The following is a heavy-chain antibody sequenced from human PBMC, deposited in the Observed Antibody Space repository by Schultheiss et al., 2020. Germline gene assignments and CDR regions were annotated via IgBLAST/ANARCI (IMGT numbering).Heavy chain of an antibody. D-gene: IGHD6-6*01. CDR2: IRSKANSYAT. CDR3: TRLREYSSSSGGWGYYYYGMDV. CDR1: GFTFSTYE. V-gene: IGHV3-73*01. Sequence: GGSLRLSCAASGFTFSTYEMNWVRQASGKGLEWVGRIRSKANSYATAYAASVKGRFTISRDDSKNTAYLQMNSLKTEDTAVYYCTRLREYSSSSGGWGYYYYGMDVWGQGTTVTVSS. J-gene: IGHJ6*02.